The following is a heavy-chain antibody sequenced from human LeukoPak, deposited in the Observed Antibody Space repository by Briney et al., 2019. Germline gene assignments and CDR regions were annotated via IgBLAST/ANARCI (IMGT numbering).Heavy chain of an antibody. J-gene: IGHJ4*02. CDR1: GGSISSSNYY. V-gene: IGHV4-39*07. Sequence: SETLSLTCTVSGGSISSSNYYWGWIRQPPGKGLEWIGSIYYSGSTYYSPSLKSRVTISVDTSKNQFSLKLSSVTAADTAVYYCARGNYYGSGSYYPSTNFDYWGQGTLVTVSS. CDR2: IYYSGST. D-gene: IGHD3-10*01. CDR3: ARGNYYGSGSYYPSTNFDY.